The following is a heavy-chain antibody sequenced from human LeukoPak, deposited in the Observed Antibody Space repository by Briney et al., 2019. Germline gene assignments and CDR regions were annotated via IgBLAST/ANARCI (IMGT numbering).Heavy chain of an antibody. D-gene: IGHD2-21*01. CDR2: IRYDGSTK. J-gene: IGHJ5*01. V-gene: IGHV3-30*02. CDR3: ARRNRAYADS. Sequence: GGSLRLSCAASGLTFSSYGMHWVRQAPGKGLEWVSFIRYDGSTKYKDSVKGRLTIARDNSKNTLHLQMNSLGPEDTAIYFCARRNRAYADSWGQGTLVTVSS. CDR1: GLTFSSYG.